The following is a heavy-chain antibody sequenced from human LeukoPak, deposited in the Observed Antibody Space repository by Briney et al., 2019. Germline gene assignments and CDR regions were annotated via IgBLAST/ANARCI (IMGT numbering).Heavy chain of an antibody. CDR1: GGSISSGGYY. D-gene: IGHD6-6*01. Sequence: PSETLSLTCTVSGGSISSGGYYWSWIRQPPGKGLEWIGEINHSGSATYNPSLRSRVTISVDTPKNQFSLKLSSVTAADTAVYYCARNQKLLRSYNFYYCMDVWGKGTTVTVSS. V-gene: IGHV4-39*07. J-gene: IGHJ6*03. CDR3: ARNQKLLRSYNFYYCMDV. CDR2: INHSGSA.